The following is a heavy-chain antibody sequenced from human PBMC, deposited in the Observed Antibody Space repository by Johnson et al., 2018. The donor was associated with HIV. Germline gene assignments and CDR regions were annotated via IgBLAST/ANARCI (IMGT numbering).Heavy chain of an antibody. D-gene: IGHD3-22*01. Sequence: QVQLVESGGGVVQPGGSLRLSCVASGFTFSSYGIHWVRQAPGKGLEWVAFIRYDGSNKYFTDSVRGRFTISSDKSKNTLFLQMNSLRAEDTAVYYCVRRFYDSSAFDIWGQGTLVTVSS. V-gene: IGHV3-30*02. CDR3: VRRFYDSSAFDI. CDR1: GFTFSSYG. J-gene: IGHJ3*02. CDR2: IRYDGSNK.